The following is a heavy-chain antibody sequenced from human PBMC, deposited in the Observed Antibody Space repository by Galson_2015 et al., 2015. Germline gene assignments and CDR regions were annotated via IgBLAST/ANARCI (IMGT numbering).Heavy chain of an antibody. CDR1: RFTFSSYG. V-gene: IGHV3-30*02. Sequence: SLRLSCAASRFTFSSYGMNWVRQAPGKGLEWVAFIHYDGSNKDYADSVKGRFTISRDNSKNTLHLQLNSLRAEDTAVYYCARDGGTVELANRGAFDMWGQGTMVTVSS. J-gene: IGHJ3*02. CDR3: ARDGGTVELANRGAFDM. CDR2: IHYDGSNK. D-gene: IGHD5-24*01.